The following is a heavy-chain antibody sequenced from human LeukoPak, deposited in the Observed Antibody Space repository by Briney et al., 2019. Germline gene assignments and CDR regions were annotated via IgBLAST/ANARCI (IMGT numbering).Heavy chain of an antibody. Sequence: GGSLRLSCAASGFTFSSYSMHWVRQAPGKGLAWVTLISPDGSLQNYADSVTGRFTISRDNSRNTLFLQMNSLRPEDTAVYYCARGSGYFDHWGQGTLVTVSS. V-gene: IGHV3-30*03. D-gene: IGHD3-3*01. J-gene: IGHJ4*02. CDR1: GFTFSSYS. CDR3: ARGSGYFDH. CDR2: ISPDGSLQ.